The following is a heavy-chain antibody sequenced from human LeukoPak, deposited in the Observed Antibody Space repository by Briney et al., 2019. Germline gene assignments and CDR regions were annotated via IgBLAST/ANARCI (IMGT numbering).Heavy chain of an antibody. D-gene: IGHD3-10*01. CDR3: TRDGSKGSRGEAFDL. Sequence: SETLSLTCTISGGSISGSFWSWIRQPAGKGLEWIGRLATSGTINYNPSLKSRVTVSMDTSKNQFSLKLTSVTAADTAVYYCTRDGSKGSRGEAFDLWGQGSVVTVSS. CDR2: LATSGTI. J-gene: IGHJ3*01. V-gene: IGHV4-4*07. CDR1: GGSISGSF.